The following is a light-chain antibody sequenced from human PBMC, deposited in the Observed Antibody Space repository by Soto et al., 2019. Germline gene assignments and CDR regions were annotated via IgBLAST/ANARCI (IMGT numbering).Light chain of an antibody. J-gene: IGLJ1*01. CDR2: DDS. CDR3: QVWDRVSESYV. Sequence: SYELTQPPSVSVAPGQTARITCGGFNVGNKSVHWHQQKPGQAPVLVVYDDSDRPSGIPERFSGSNSGNTATLTISRVEAGDEADYYCQVWDRVSESYVFGTGTKVTVL. CDR1: NVGNKS. V-gene: IGLV3-21*02.